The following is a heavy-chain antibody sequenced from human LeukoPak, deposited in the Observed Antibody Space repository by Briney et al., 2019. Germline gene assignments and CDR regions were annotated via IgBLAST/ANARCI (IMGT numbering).Heavy chain of an antibody. V-gene: IGHV4-34*01. CDR1: GGSFSGYY. CDR3: ARISGDDTYYFDY. D-gene: IGHD1-1*01. Sequence: SETLSLTCAVYGGSFSGYYWSWIRQPPGKGLEWIGEINHSGSTNYNPSLKSRVTISVDTSKNQFSLKLSSVTAADTAVYYCARISGDDTYYFDYWGQGTLVTVSS. CDR2: INHSGST. J-gene: IGHJ4*02.